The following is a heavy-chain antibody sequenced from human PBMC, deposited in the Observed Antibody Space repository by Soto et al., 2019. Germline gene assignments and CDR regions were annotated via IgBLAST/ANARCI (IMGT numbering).Heavy chain of an antibody. D-gene: IGHD1-1*01. CDR2: IKEDGSEK. Sequence: EVQLVESGGGLVQPGGSLRLSCAASGFTFSTYWMAWLRQAPGKGLEWVANIKEDGSEKYYVDSVKGRFTISRDNARNSLYLQMSSLRGEDTGVYFCALLTRKTHGLEHWGQGAVVTVSS. CDR1: GFTFSTYW. V-gene: IGHV3-7*03. J-gene: IGHJ4*02. CDR3: ALLTRKTHGLEH.